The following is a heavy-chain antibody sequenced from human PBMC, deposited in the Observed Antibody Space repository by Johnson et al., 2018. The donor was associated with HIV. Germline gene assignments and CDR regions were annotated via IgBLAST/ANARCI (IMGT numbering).Heavy chain of an antibody. CDR2: INWNGGST. Sequence: VQLVESGGGVVQPGRSLRLSCAASRITFSSYAMHWVRQAPGKGLEWVSGINWNGGSTGYADSVKGRFTISRDNANNSLYLQMNSLRAEDTALYYCARDRGYVWGVTGDASDIWGQGTMVTVSS. CDR1: RITFSSYA. J-gene: IGHJ3*02. V-gene: IGHV3-20*04. CDR3: ARDRGYVWGVTGDASDI. D-gene: IGHD3-16*01.